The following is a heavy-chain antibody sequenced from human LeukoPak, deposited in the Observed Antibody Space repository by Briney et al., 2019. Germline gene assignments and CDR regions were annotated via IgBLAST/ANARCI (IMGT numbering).Heavy chain of an antibody. J-gene: IGHJ4*02. D-gene: IGHD6-19*01. V-gene: IGHV1-8*01. CDR1: GYTFTNYD. CDR2: MNPNSANT. CDR3: ARGRGYSSGWRRFDY. Sequence: ASVKVSCKASGYTFTNYDINWVRQATGQGLEWMGWMNPNSANTGYAQKFQGRVTMTRNTSISTAYMELSSLRSEDTAVYYCARGRGYSSGWRRFDYWGQGTLVTVSS.